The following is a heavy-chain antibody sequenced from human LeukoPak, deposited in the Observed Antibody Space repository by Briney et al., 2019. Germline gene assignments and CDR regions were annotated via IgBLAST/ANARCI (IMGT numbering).Heavy chain of an antibody. J-gene: IGHJ4*02. D-gene: IGHD3-10*01. Sequence: GGSLRLSCAVSGSTFSNYAMTWVRQAPGKGLEWVSSISGSGGNTYYADSVKGRFTISRDNSKNTLSLQVNSVRAEDTAIYYCAKSFSYGSGSHSVSFDYWGQGALVTVSS. CDR1: GSTFSNYA. CDR2: ISGSGGNT. CDR3: AKSFSYGSGSHSVSFDY. V-gene: IGHV3-23*01.